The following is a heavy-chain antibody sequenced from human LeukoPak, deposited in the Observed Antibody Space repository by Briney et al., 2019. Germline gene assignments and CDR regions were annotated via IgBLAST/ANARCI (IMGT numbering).Heavy chain of an antibody. V-gene: IGHV3-48*04. Sequence: GGSLRLSCEASGFRFSGYSMNWVRQAPGKGLEWVSYISHTGSTMSYADSVKGRFTISRDNARNSLHLQMNSLRAEDTAVYYCAIPPLSGTGSSRPLAEMDIWGQGTTVTVSS. CDR3: AIPPLSGTGSSRPLAEMDI. J-gene: IGHJ6*02. CDR1: GFRFSGYS. D-gene: IGHD3-10*01. CDR2: ISHTGSTM.